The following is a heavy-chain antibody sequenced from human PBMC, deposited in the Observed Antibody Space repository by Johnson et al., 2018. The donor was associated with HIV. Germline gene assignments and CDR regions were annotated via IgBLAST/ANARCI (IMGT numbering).Heavy chain of an antibody. CDR3: ARCYDSSAYYYVGAFDI. CDR1: GFTVSSNY. D-gene: IGHD3-22*01. V-gene: IGHV3-66*01. J-gene: IGHJ3*02. Sequence: MLLVESGGGLVQPGGSLRLSCAASGFTVSSNYMSWVRQAPGKGLEWVSVIYSGGTIYYADSVKGRFTISRDNAKNSLFLQMNSLRAEDTAVYYCARCYDSSAYYYVGAFDIWGQGTMVTVSS. CDR2: IYSGGTI.